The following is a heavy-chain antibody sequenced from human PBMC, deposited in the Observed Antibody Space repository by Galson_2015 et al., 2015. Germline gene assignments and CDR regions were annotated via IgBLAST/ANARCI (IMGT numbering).Heavy chain of an antibody. Sequence: SLRLSCAASGFTFSGYWMTWVRQAPGKGLEWVANIQRDGSEKHYVDSVKGRFTISRDSAKNSLYLQLNSLRAEDAAVYYCGRVGIITTPRHYMDVWGEGTTVTVSS. D-gene: IGHD3-22*01. J-gene: IGHJ6*03. CDR1: GFTFSGYW. CDR3: GRVGIITTPRHYMDV. V-gene: IGHV3-7*01. CDR2: IQRDGSEK.